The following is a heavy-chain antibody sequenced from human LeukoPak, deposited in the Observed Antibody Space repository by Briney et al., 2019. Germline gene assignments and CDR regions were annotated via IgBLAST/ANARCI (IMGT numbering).Heavy chain of an antibody. D-gene: IGHD1-26*01. CDR2: LKSDETER. V-gene: IGHV3-7*01. J-gene: IGHJ2*01. CDR1: GFTFSNYW. CDR3: ARLSPVSIVGVSYWYFDL. Sequence: GGSLTLSCVASGFTFSNYWMSWVRQAPGTGLEWVANLKSDETERSYVDSVKGRFITSRDNAKNSLYLQMSSLRDEDTAVYYCARLSPVSIVGVSYWYFDLWGRGTLVTVSS.